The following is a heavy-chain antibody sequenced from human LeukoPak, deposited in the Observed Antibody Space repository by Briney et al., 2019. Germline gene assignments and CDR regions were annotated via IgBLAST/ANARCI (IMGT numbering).Heavy chain of an antibody. Sequence: GGSLRLSCAGSGFSFSSYGMHWVRQAPGKGLEWMAFIRSDGSNKYYADSAKGRFTISRDNSKNTLYLQMNSLRAEDTAVYYCARILDSAWGELGYWGQGTLVTVSS. CDR3: ARILDSAWGELGY. CDR1: GFSFSSYG. D-gene: IGHD6-19*01. J-gene: IGHJ4*02. V-gene: IGHV3-30*02. CDR2: IRSDGSNK.